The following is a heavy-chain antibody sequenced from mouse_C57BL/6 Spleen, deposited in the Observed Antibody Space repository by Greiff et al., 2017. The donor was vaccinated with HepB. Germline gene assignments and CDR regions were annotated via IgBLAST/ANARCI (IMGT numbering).Heavy chain of an antibody. J-gene: IGHJ4*01. CDR2: ISSGSSTI. CDR3: ASKSHAAMDY. D-gene: IGHD6-2*01. Sequence: EVKLEESGGGLVKPGGSLKLSCAASGFTFSDYGMHWVRQAPEKGLEWVAYISSGSSTIYYADTVKGRFTISRDNAKNTLFLQMTSLRSEDTAMYYCASKSHAAMDYWGQGTSVTVSS. CDR1: GFTFSDYG. V-gene: IGHV5-17*01.